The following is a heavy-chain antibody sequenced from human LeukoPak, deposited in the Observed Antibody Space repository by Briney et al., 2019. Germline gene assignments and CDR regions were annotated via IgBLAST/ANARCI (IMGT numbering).Heavy chain of an antibody. V-gene: IGHV1-2*02. CDR1: GYTFTSYD. D-gene: IGHD3-3*01. J-gene: IGHJ4*02. CDR2: FNINSGGT. Sequence: ASVSVSFKASGYTFTSYDINWVWQAPGQGLEWMGWFNINSGGTNFAQKFQGRVTMTRDTAISTAYMELSRLRSVDTAVYSGARGSIFVVASLDYCNQGTLVTVSS. CDR3: ARGSIFVVASLDY.